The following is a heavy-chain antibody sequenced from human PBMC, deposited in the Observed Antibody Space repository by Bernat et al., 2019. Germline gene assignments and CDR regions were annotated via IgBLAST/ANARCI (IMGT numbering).Heavy chain of an antibody. J-gene: IGHJ3*02. CDR3: TGSVVVTAERYSGAFDI. Sequence: EVQLVESGGGLVQPGGSLKLSCAAPGFTFSGSAMHWVRQASGKGLGGVGRIRSKANRYATAYARSVKGRFTISRDDSKNTAYLQMNSLKTEDTAVYCCTGSVVVTAERYSGAFDIWGQGTMVTVSS. CDR1: GFTFSGSA. CDR2: IRSKANRYAT. V-gene: IGHV3-73*02. D-gene: IGHD2-21*02.